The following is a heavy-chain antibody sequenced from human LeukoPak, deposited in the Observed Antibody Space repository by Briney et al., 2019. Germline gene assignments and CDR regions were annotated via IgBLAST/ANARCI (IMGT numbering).Heavy chain of an antibody. CDR1: GGTFSSYA. CDR3: ASHYSSSWYGTLH. J-gene: IGHJ4*02. CDR2: IIPIFGTA. D-gene: IGHD6-13*01. V-gene: IGHV1-69*13. Sequence: SVKVSCKASGGTFSSYAISWVRRAPGQGLEWMGGIIPIFGTANYAQKFQGRVTITADESTSTAYMELSSLRSEDTAVYYCASHYSSSWYGTLHWGQGTLVTVSS.